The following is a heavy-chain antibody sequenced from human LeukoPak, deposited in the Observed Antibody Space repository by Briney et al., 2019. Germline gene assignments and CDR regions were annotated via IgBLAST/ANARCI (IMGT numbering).Heavy chain of an antibody. J-gene: IGHJ4*02. CDR2: ISDSGGRT. CDR1: GITLSNYG. V-gene: IGHV3-23*01. D-gene: IGHD6-19*01. Sequence: GGSLRLSCAVSGITLSNYGMSWVRQAPGKGLEWVAGISDSGGRTNYADSVKGRFTISRDNSKNTVYLQMNSLRAEDTAVYYCAKTTIGYSSGRYPGWPVDYWGQGTLVTISS. CDR3: AKTTIGYSSGRYPGWPVDY.